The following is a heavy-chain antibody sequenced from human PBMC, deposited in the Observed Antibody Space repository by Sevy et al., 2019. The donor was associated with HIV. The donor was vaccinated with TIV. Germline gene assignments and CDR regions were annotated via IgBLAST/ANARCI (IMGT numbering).Heavy chain of an antibody. D-gene: IGHD5-18*01. V-gene: IGHV3-13*01. CDR2: IGSAGDT. CDR3: ARAYSYGPKDV. CDR1: GFTFSSYD. Sequence: GGCLRLSCAASGFTFSSYDMHWVRQATGKGLEWVSTIGSAGDTYYPGSVKGRFTISRENAKNSLYLQMNSLRAGDTAVYYCARAYSYGPKDVWGQGTTVTVSS. J-gene: IGHJ6*02.